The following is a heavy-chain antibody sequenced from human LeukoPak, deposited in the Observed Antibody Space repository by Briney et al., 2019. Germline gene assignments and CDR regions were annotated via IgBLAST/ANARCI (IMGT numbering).Heavy chain of an antibody. J-gene: IGHJ3*02. CDR1: GYTFTGYY. Sequence: ASVKVSCKASGYTFTGYYMHWVRQAPGQGLEWMGWINPNSGGTNYAQKFQGWVTMTRDTSISTAYMELSRLRSDDTAVYYCAAGYYYDSSGYPAPGAFDIWGQGTMVTVSS. CDR2: INPNSGGT. CDR3: AAGYYYDSSGYPAPGAFDI. V-gene: IGHV1-2*04. D-gene: IGHD3-22*01.